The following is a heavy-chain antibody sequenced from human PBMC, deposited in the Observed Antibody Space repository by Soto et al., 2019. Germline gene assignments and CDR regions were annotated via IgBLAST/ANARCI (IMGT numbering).Heavy chain of an antibody. CDR3: ARGYSSSWLLDY. V-gene: IGHV3-23*01. Sequence: GGSLRLSCAASGFTFTSFAVSWVRQAPGKGLEWVSAISGSGGATYYADSVKGRFTISRDNSKNTLYLQMNSLRAEDTAVYYCARGYSSSWLLDYWGQGTLVTVSS. J-gene: IGHJ4*02. CDR1: GFTFTSFA. CDR2: ISGSGGAT. D-gene: IGHD6-13*01.